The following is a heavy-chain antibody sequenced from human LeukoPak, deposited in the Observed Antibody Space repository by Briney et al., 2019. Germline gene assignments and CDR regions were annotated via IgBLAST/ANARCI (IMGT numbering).Heavy chain of an antibody. CDR2: IWYGGSNK. J-gene: IGHJ3*02. V-gene: IGHV3-33*06. CDR1: GFTFSSYG. D-gene: IGHD5-18*01. CDR3: AKSTARDAFDI. Sequence: PGGSLRLSCAASGFTFSSYGMHWVRQAPGKGLEWVAVIWYGGSNKYYADSVKGRFTISRDNSKNTLYLQMNSLRAEDTAVYYCAKSTARDAFDIWGQGTMVTVSS.